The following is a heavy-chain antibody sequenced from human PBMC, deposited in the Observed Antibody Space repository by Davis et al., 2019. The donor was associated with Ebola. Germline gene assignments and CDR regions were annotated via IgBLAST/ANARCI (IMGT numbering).Heavy chain of an antibody. J-gene: IGHJ5*02. D-gene: IGHD4-11*01. CDR2: INPNSGGT. Sequence: ASVKVSCKASGYTFTGYYVHWVRQAPGQGLEWMGWINPNSGGTNYAQKFQGWVTMTRDTSISTAYMELSRLRSDDTAVYYCARDSSLATTSWFDPWGQGTLVTVSS. CDR3: ARDSSLATTSWFDP. V-gene: IGHV1-2*04. CDR1: GYTFTGYY.